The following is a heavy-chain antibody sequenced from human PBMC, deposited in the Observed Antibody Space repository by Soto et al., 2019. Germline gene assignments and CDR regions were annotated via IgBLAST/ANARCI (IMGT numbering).Heavy chain of an antibody. Sequence: QLQLQESGPGLVKPSETLSLTCTVSGGSISSSSYYWGWIRQPPGKGLEWIGSIYYSGSTYYNPSLKSRVTISVDTSKNQFSLKLSSVTAADTAVYYCARHGGGICSGGSCYYPAGPTDFDYWGQGTLVTVSS. D-gene: IGHD2-15*01. CDR2: IYYSGST. J-gene: IGHJ4*02. CDR1: GGSISSSSYY. V-gene: IGHV4-39*01. CDR3: ARHGGGICSGGSCYYPAGPTDFDY.